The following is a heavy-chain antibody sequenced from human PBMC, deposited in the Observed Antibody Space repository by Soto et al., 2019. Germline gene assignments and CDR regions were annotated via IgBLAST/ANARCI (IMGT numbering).Heavy chain of an antibody. V-gene: IGHV3-15*01. Sequence: GGSLRLSCAASGFTVSSSQMTWVRQAPGKGLEWVGRIKSKTDGGTTDYAAPVKGRFTISRDDSKNTLYLQMNSLKTEDTAVYYCTTDTHYGMDVWRQGTTVTSP. J-gene: IGHJ6*02. CDR2: IKSKTDGGTT. CDR1: GFTVSSSQ. CDR3: TTDTHYGMDV.